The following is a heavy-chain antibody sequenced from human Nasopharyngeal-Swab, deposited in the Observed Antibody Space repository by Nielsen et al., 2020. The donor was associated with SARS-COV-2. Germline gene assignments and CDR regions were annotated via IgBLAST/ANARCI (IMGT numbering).Heavy chain of an antibody. Sequence: SETLSLTCTVSGGSVSSSIYYWACIRQPPGKGLEWIGYISYSGSTNYNPSLKSRLTISVDTSKNQFSLKLSSVTAADTAVYYCARDYFNPLFRYGMDVWGQGTTVTVSS. D-gene: IGHD3-10*01. V-gene: IGHV4-61*01. CDR3: ARDYFNPLFRYGMDV. CDR1: GGSVSSSIYY. CDR2: ISYSGST. J-gene: IGHJ6*02.